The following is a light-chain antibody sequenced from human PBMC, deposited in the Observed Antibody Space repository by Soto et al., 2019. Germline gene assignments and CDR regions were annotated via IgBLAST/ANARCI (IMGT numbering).Light chain of an antibody. Sequence: QSALTQPPSASGSPGQSVTISCTGTSSDVGGYNYVSWYQQHPGKAPKLMIYEVSKRPSGVPDRFSGSKSGNTASLTVSGLQVEDEADYYCQSYDSTLSARYVFGTGTKVTVL. CDR3: QSYDSTLSARYV. CDR1: SSDVGGYNY. CDR2: EVS. J-gene: IGLJ1*01. V-gene: IGLV2-8*01.